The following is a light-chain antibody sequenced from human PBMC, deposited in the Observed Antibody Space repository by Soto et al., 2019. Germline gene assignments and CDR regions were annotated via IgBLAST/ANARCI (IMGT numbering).Light chain of an antibody. CDR2: KAS. CDR1: QSISSW. V-gene: IGKV1-5*03. Sequence: DIQMTQSPFTLSASVGDRVTITCRASQSISSWLAWYQQEPGKAPKLLIYKASSVKSGVPSRFSGSGSGTEFTLTISSLQPDDFDTYYCQQYNSYPYTFGQGTKLEIK. J-gene: IGKJ2*01. CDR3: QQYNSYPYT.